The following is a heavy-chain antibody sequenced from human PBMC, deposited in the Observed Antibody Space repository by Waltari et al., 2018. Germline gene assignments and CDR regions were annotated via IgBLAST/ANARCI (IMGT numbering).Heavy chain of an antibody. V-gene: IGHV3-21*01. J-gene: IGHJ4*02. CDR1: GFSFSSYG. CDR3: ARTSSPTMFGVVLDY. CDR2: ITAGSSYI. Sequence: EVQLVESGGGLVKPGGSLRLSCAASGFSFSSYGMNWVRQAPGKGLEWCSSITAGSSYIDSADPVKGRFTISRDNAENSLYLQMTGLRAEDTAIYYCARTSSPTMFGVVLDYWGQGALVTVSS. D-gene: IGHD3-3*01.